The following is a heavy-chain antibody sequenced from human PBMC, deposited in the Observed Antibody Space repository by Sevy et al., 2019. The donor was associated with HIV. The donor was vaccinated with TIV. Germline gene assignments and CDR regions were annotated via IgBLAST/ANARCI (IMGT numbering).Heavy chain of an antibody. Sequence: GGSLRLSCAASGFTFSSYAMHWVRQAPGKGLEWVAVISYDGSNKYYADSVKGRFTISRDNSKNTLYLQMNSLRAEDTAVYYCARDTVGATDYWGQGTLVTVSS. V-gene: IGHV3-30-3*01. D-gene: IGHD1-26*01. CDR2: ISYDGSNK. J-gene: IGHJ4*02. CDR1: GFTFSSYA. CDR3: ARDTVGATDY.